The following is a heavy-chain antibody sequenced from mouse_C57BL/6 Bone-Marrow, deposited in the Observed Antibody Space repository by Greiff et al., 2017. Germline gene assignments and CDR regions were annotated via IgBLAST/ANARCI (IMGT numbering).Heavy chain of an antibody. D-gene: IGHD2-10*02. CDR3: AKLTSSANCSFAA. Sequence: VQLQQSGAELAKPGASVQLSCKASGYTFTSYWMHWVKQRPGQGLEWIGYINPSSGSTKYNQKFKYKATLTADKSSSTAYMQMSSLTYEDSAVYSCAKLTSSANCSFAAWGTGTLVTVSA. V-gene: IGHV1-7*01. CDR2: INPSSGST. J-gene: IGHJ1*03. CDR1: GYTFTSYW.